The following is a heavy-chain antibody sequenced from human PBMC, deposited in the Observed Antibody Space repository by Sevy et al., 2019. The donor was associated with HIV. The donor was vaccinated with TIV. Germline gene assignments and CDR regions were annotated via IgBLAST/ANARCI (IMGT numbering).Heavy chain of an antibody. V-gene: IGHV3-9*01. J-gene: IGHJ1*01. Sequence: GGCLRLSCAASGFTFDDYAMHWVRQAPGKGLEWVSGISWNSAFIGYADSVKGRLTISRDNAKNSLYLQMNSLKPEDTALYYCAKDGGSGSGPSAEYFHHWGQGTLVTVSS. CDR1: GFTFDDYA. CDR3: AKDGGSGSGPSAEYFHH. CDR2: ISWNSAFI. D-gene: IGHD6-19*01.